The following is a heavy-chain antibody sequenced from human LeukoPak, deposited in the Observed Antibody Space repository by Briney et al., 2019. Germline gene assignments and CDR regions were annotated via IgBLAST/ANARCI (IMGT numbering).Heavy chain of an antibody. CDR2: ISYDGSNK. V-gene: IGHV3-30*04. J-gene: IGHJ6*02. CDR3: AGSSSSPNYYYYGMDV. CDR1: GFTFSSYA. Sequence: GRSLRLSCAASGFTFSSYAMHWVRQAPGKGLEWVAVISYDGSNKYYADSVKGRFTISRDNSKNTLYLQMNSLRAEDTAVYYCAGSSSSPNYYYYGMDVWGQGTTVTVSS. D-gene: IGHD2-2*01.